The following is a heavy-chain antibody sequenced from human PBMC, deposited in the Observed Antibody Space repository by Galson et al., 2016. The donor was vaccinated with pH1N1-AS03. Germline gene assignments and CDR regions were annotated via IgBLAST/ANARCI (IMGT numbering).Heavy chain of an antibody. J-gene: IGHJ4*02. V-gene: IGHV3-74*01. CDR2: INGDGTIA. Sequence: SLRLSCAVSQFFVGGFWMHWVRRVPGKGLVWVSRINGDGTIANYAGSVEGRFTVSRDNARNTLFLQMDRLTGDDTGVYYCAIADYGYGRILDYWGQGTLVTVSS. CDR3: AIADYGYGRILDY. CDR1: QFFVGGFW. D-gene: IGHD4/OR15-4a*01.